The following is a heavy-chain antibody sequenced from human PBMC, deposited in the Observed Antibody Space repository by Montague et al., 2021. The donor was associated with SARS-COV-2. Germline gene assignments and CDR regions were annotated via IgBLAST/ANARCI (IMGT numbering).Heavy chain of an antibody. CDR1: GDSINSDGYY. CDR2: ISYSGDT. J-gene: IGHJ4*02. D-gene: IGHD1-1*01. CDR3: ARDSYWTPFDF. Sequence: TLSLTCTVSGDSINSDGYYWSWIRQHPGKGLEWIGYISYSGDTYSTPSLKSRITMSVDTSNNQFSLKLRSVTAADTAVYYCARDSYWTPFDFWGQGTLVTVSS. V-gene: IGHV4-31*03.